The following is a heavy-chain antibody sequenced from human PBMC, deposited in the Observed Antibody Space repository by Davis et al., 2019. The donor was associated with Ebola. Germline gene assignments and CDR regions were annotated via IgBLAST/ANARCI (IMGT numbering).Heavy chain of an antibody. J-gene: IGHJ4*02. CDR1: GGSISSSSYY. CDR3: ARSWDGGTEDY. V-gene: IGHV4-39*01. D-gene: IGHD4-23*01. Sequence: SETLSLTCTASGGSISSSSYYWGWIRQPPGKGLEWIGSIYYSGSTYYNPSLKSRVTISVDTSKNQFSLKLSSVTAADTAVYYCARSWDGGTEDYWGQGTLVTVSS. CDR2: IYYSGST.